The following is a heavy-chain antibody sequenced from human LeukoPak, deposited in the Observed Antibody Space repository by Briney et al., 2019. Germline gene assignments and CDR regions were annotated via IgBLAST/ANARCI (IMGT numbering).Heavy chain of an antibody. CDR3: ARGGHGNSVSSFDY. D-gene: IGHD4-23*01. V-gene: IGHV6-1*01. J-gene: IGHJ4*02. CDR2: TYYRSKRYD. Sequence: SQTLSLTCVISGDSFSRNTASWNWIRQSPSRGLEWLGRTYYRSKRYDDYAVSMRSRMTVNADTSKNQFSLQLNSVTAEDTAVYYCARGGHGNSVSSFDYWGQGTLVTVSS. CDR1: GDSFSRNTAS.